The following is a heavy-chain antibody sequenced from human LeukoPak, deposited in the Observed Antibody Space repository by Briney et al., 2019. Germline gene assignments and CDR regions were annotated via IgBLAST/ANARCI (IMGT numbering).Heavy chain of an antibody. V-gene: IGHV3-11*01. D-gene: IGHD1-7*01. CDR3: ARERGGTWSPKGAFDY. CDR1: GFTFSDYY. Sequence: GGSLRLSCAASGFTFSDYYMSWIRQAPGKGLEGVSYISSSGSTIYYADSVKGRFTISRDNAKNSLYLQMNSLRAEDTAVYYCARERGGTWSPKGAFDYWGQGTLVTVSS. J-gene: IGHJ4*02. CDR2: ISSSGSTI.